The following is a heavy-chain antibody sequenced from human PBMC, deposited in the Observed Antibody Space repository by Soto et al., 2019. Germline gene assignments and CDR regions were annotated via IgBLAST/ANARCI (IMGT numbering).Heavy chain of an antibody. D-gene: IGHD3-10*01. CDR1: GDSISSDDSN. Sequence: PSETLSLTCTVSGDSISSDDSNWSWIRQPPGKGLEWIGNVYYSGSTYSNPSLKSRLTISADTSKNQFSLKLSSVTAADTAVYFCARQSEYYYASGRADPRYGLDVWGQGTTVLXSS. J-gene: IGHJ6*02. V-gene: IGHV4-39*01. CDR2: VYYSGST. CDR3: ARQSEYYYASGRADPRYGLDV.